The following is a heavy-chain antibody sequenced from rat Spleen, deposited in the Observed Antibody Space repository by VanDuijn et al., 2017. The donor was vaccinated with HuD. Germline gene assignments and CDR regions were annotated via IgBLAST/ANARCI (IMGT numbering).Heavy chain of an antibody. CDR2: IDSAGST. V-gene: IGHV3-3*01. CDR3: AKTTVAYYYVMDA. D-gene: IGHD1-3*01. CDR1: FYSITSSYR. J-gene: IGHJ4*01. Sequence: EVQLQESGPGLVKPSQSLSLTCSVTFYSITSSYRWSWVWKFPGNKLEWMGYIDSAGSTNYNPSLKSRISITRDTSKNQFFLQVNSVTTEDTATYYCAKTTVAYYYVMDAWGQGASVTVSS.